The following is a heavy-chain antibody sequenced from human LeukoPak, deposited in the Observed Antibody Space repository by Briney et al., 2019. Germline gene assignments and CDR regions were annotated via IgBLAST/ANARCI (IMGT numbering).Heavy chain of an antibody. Sequence: GGSLRLPCTPSGCTFSQHAMIGLRQAPGKGLEWVSGISGSGGSTNYADSVKGRFTISRDNSKNTLFLQMNTRRADDTAVYYCTGGGWSTVVIDVWGRGTMVTVSS. J-gene: IGHJ3*01. D-gene: IGHD6-19*01. CDR1: GCTFSQHA. V-gene: IGHV3-23*01. CDR2: ISGSGGST. CDR3: TGGGWSTVVIDV.